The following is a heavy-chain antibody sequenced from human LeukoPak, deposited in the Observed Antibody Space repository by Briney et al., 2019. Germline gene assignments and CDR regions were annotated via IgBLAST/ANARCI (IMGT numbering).Heavy chain of an antibody. CDR3: ARQPPVAASGNFVDS. CDR2: ISDIGSI. Sequence: PSETLSLTCTVSGGSISSYYWSWIRQPPGKGLEWIAYISDIGSINYNPSLKSRVTISLDTSKNQFSLKLSSVTAADTAVYYCARQPPVAASGNFVDSWGQGTLVTVSS. CDR1: GGSISSYY. V-gene: IGHV4-59*08. D-gene: IGHD6-13*01. J-gene: IGHJ4*02.